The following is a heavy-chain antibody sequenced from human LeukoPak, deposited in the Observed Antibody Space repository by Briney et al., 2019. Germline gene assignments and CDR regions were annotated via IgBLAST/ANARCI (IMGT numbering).Heavy chain of an antibody. CDR2: IYYSGST. D-gene: IGHD5-18*01. CDR1: GGSFSGYY. J-gene: IGHJ4*02. Sequence: SSETLSLTCAVYGGSFSGYYWGWIRQPPGKGLEWIVNIYYSGSTYYNPSLKSRVTISVDTSKNQFSLKLSSVTAADTAVYYCARGSGYSYGLDYWGQGALVTVSS. CDR3: ARGSGYSYGLDY. V-gene: IGHV4-34*01.